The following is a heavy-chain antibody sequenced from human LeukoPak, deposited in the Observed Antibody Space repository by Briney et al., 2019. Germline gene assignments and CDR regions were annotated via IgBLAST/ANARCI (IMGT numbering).Heavy chain of an antibody. Sequence: PSETLSLTCAVYGESFSGYHWSWIRQPPGKGLEWIGEINHSGSTNYNPSLKSRVTISVATSKNQFSLKLTSVTAADTAIYYCATRDYWGQGTLVTVSS. CDR3: ATRDY. V-gene: IGHV4-34*01. CDR1: GESFSGYH. CDR2: INHSGST. J-gene: IGHJ4*02.